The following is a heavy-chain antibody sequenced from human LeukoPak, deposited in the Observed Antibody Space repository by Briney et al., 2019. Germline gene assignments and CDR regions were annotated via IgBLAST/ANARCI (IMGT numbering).Heavy chain of an antibody. V-gene: IGHV4-31*03. Sequence: TLSLTCTVSGGSISSGGYYWSWIRQHPGKGLEWIGYIYYSGSTYYNPSLKSRVTISVDTSKNQFSLKLSSVTAADTAVYYCARTEVAAAGNQIFDYWGQGTLVTVSS. CDR3: ARTEVAAAGNQIFDY. D-gene: IGHD6-13*01. CDR2: IYYSGST. J-gene: IGHJ4*02. CDR1: GGSISSGGYY.